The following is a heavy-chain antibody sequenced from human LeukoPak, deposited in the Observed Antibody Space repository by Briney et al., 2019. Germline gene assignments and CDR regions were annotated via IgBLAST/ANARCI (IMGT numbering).Heavy chain of an antibody. CDR2: IHHAGST. J-gene: IGHJ5*02. CDR1: GYSISSGYF. CDR3: ARDIDKTAMLFKGFDT. D-gene: IGHD5-18*01. V-gene: IGHV4-38-2*02. Sequence: SETLSLTCTVSGYSISSGYFWGWIRQTPGTGLEWIANIHHAGSTYYNPSLKSRVTISVDTSKNQFSLKLNSVTAADTAVYYCARDIDKTAMLFKGFDTWGQGTLVTVSS.